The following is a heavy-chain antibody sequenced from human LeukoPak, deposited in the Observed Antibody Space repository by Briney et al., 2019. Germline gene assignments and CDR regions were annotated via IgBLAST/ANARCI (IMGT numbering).Heavy chain of an antibody. CDR1: GGTFSSYA. CDR3: ARGQGPYNWFDP. CDR2: IIPILGIA. J-gene: IGHJ5*02. Sequence: GASVKVSCKASGGTFSSYAISWVRQAPGQGLEWMGRIIPILGIANYAQKFQGRVTITADESTSTAYMELSSLRSEDTAVYYCARGQGPYNWFDPWGQGTLVTVSS. V-gene: IGHV1-69*04.